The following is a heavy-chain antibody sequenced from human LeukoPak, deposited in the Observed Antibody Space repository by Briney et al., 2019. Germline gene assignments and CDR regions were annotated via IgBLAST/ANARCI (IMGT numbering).Heavy chain of an antibody. CDR1: GFTFSDYW. CDR2: IKQDGSQR. D-gene: IGHD6-6*01. CDR3: ARRGGSSSRRSPIDY. J-gene: IGHJ4*02. V-gene: IGHV3-7*01. Sequence: GGSLRLSCTASGFTFSDYWMTWVRQAPGKGPEWVANIKQDGSQRYYVDSVRGRFTISRDNAKNSLFLQMSGLRAEDTAVYYCARRGGSSSRRSPIDYWGQGTLVTVSS.